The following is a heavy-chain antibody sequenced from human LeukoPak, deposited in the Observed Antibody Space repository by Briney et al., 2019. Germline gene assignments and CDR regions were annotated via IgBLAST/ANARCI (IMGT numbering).Heavy chain of an antibody. CDR1: GGSFSGYC. D-gene: IGHD6-19*01. CDR2: INHSGST. Sequence: SETLSLTCAVYGGSFSGYCWSWIRQPPGKGLEWIGEINHSGSTNYNPSLKSRVTISVDTSKNQFSLKLSSVTAADTAVYYCARGFFGPRVAGVFDYWGQGTLVTVSS. V-gene: IGHV4-34*01. J-gene: IGHJ4*02. CDR3: ARGFFGPRVAGVFDY.